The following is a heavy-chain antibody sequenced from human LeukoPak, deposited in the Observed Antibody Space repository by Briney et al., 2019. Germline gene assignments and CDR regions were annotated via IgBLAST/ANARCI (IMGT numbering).Heavy chain of an antibody. Sequence: TLSLTCTVSGYSIINRYYWGWIRQPPGKGLEWIGSIYHSGSTDYNASLKSRVTISVDTSKNQFSLKLSSVTDADTAMYYCTRSFYNTGGWFDPWGQGTLVTVSS. D-gene: IGHD5-24*01. CDR2: IYHSGST. V-gene: IGHV4-38-2*02. CDR1: GYSIINRYY. CDR3: TRSFYNTGGWFDP. J-gene: IGHJ5*02.